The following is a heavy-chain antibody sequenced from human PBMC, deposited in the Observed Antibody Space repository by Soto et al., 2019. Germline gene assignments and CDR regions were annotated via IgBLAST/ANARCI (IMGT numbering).Heavy chain of an antibody. J-gene: IGHJ4*02. D-gene: IGHD3-22*01. CDR3: ATTRWLTAQLEENIFDY. CDR2: IYYSGGT. Sequence: SETLSLTCTVSGGSISSYYWSWIRQPPGKGLEWIGYIYYSGGTNYNPSLKSRVTISVDASKNQFSLELSSLRSEDTAVYYCATTRWLTAQLEENIFDYWGQGTLVPVSS. V-gene: IGHV4-59*01. CDR1: GGSISSYY.